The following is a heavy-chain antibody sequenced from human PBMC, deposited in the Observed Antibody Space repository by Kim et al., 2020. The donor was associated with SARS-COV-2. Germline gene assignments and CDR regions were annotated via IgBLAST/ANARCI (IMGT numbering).Heavy chain of an antibody. J-gene: IGHJ4*02. CDR3: ARNEDY. V-gene: IGHV1-3*01. Sequence: ASVKVSCKASGYTFTDYAFHWVRQAPGQRLEWMGWIDADNGNTKYAQKFQGRVTITRDISASTAYMGLSSLRSEDTAVYYCARNEDYWGQGTLVTVSS. CDR2: IDADNGNT. CDR1: GYTFTDYA.